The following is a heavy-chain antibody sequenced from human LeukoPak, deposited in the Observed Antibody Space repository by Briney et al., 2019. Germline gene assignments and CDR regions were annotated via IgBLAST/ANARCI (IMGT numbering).Heavy chain of an antibody. Sequence: SETLSLVCTVSGDSVSTSHYWSWIRQPPGKGLEWIGEINHSGSTNYNPSLKSRVTILVDTSKNQFSLKLSSVTAADTAVYYCAREAGYCSSTSCYVSWFDPWGQGTLVTVSS. CDR3: AREAGYCSSTSCYVSWFDP. V-gene: IGHV4-34*01. J-gene: IGHJ5*02. CDR2: INHSGST. CDR1: GDSVSTSHY. D-gene: IGHD2-2*01.